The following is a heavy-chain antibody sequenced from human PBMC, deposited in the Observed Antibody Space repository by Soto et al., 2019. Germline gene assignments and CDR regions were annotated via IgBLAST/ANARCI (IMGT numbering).Heavy chain of an antibody. Sequence: GGPLRLSCTDSAFTFSGYAMSWVRQAPGKGLEWVSAISGSGGSTYYADSVKGRFTISRDNSKNTLYLQMNSLRAEDTAVYYCAKDRALSIYFFDYWGQGTLVTVSS. V-gene: IGHV3-23*01. D-gene: IGHD2-21*01. CDR3: AKDRALSIYFFDY. CDR1: AFTFSGYA. J-gene: IGHJ4*02. CDR2: ISGSGGST.